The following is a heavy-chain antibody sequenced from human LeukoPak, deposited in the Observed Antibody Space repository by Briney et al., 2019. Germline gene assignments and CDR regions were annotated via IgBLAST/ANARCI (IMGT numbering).Heavy chain of an antibody. Sequence: SVKVSCKASGGTFSSYAISWVRQAPGQGLEWMGGIIPIFGTANYAQKFQGRVTITTDESTSTAYMELSRLRSEDTAVYYCARVAYYYDSSGYYYGWFDPWGQGTLVTVSS. V-gene: IGHV1-69*05. D-gene: IGHD3-22*01. CDR2: IIPIFGTA. J-gene: IGHJ5*02. CDR1: GGTFSSYA. CDR3: ARVAYYYDSSGYYYGWFDP.